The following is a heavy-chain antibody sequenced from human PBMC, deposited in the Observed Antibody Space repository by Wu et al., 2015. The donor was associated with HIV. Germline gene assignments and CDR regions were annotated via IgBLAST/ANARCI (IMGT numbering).Heavy chain of an antibody. CDR1: GYTFSAYD. J-gene: IGHJ6*02. Sequence: QVQLVQSETEMKKPGASLKVSCKASGYTFSAYDINWVRQAPGQGLEWMGRIIPIFGTANYAQKFQGRVTITADESTSTAYMELSSLRSEDTAVYYCARGLYYDSSGNMDVWGQGTTVTVSS. V-gene: IGHV1-69*18. D-gene: IGHD3-22*01. CDR3: ARGLYYDSSGNMDV. CDR2: IIPIFGTA.